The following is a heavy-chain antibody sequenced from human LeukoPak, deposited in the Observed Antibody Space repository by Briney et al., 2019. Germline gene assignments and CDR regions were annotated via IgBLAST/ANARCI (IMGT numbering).Heavy chain of an antibody. J-gene: IGHJ4*02. D-gene: IGHD3-9*01. CDR3: ARDRLPLRYFDWPPPDY. V-gene: IGHV3-11*01. Sequence: GGFLRLSCAASGFTFSDYYMSWIRQAPGKGLEWVSYISSSGSTIYYADSVKGRFTISRDNAKNSLYLQMNSLRAEDTAVYYCARDRLPLRYFDWPPPDYWGQGTLVTVSS. CDR1: GFTFSDYY. CDR2: ISSSGSTI.